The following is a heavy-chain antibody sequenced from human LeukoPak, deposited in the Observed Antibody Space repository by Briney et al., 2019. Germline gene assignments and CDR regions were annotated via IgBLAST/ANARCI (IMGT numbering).Heavy chain of an antibody. J-gene: IGHJ6*02. CDR1: GFTLSNHW. CDR3: VRNNAMDV. CDR2: VNRDGGET. D-gene: IGHD2-8*01. V-gene: IGHV3-7*03. Sequence: PGGSLRLSCAASGFTLSNHWMTWVRQVPGRGPEWVANVNRDGGETYYLDSVKGRFTITRDNAKNSLYLQMNSLRAEDTALYYCVRNNAMDVWGQGTTVIVSS.